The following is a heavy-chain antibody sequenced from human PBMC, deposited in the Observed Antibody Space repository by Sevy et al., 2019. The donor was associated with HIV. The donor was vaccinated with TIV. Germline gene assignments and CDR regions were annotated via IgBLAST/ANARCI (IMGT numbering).Heavy chain of an antibody. CDR2: ITGSGSKT. J-gene: IGHJ5*02. CDR1: GFTFSGYA. D-gene: IGHD7-27*01. V-gene: IGHV3-23*01. Sequence: GGSLRLSCAASGFTFSGYAMSWVRQAPGKGLEWVSLITGSGSKTYYADSVKGRFTISRDNSKNTVNLQMNSLRVEDTAIYYCAKETWGLFDPWGQGILVTVCS. CDR3: AKETWGLFDP.